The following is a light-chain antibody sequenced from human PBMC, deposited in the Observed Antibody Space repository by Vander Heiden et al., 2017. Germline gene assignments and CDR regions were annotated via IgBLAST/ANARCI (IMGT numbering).Light chain of an antibody. CDR1: SSDVGGYNY. V-gene: IGLV2-14*01. J-gene: IGLJ2*01. CDR3: SSYTSSSTLDVV. CDR2: EVS. Sequence: QSALTQPASVSGSPGQSITISCTGTSSDVGGYNYVSWYQQHPGKAPKLMIHEVSNRPSGVSNRFSGSKSGNTASRTISGLQAEDEADYYCSSYTSSSTLDVVFGGGTKLTVL.